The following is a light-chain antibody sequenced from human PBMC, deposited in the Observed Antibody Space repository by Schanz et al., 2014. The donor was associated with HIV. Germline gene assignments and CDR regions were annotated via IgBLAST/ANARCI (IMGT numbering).Light chain of an antibody. Sequence: EFVLTQSPATLSLSPGERATLSCRASQSVSSYLAWYQQKPGQAPRLLIYDTSNRATGIPDRFSGSGSGTDFTLTISSLEPEDFAVYYCQQYGSSPRTFGQGTKLEIK. J-gene: IGKJ2*02. CDR1: QSVSSY. CDR2: DTS. CDR3: QQYGSSPRT. V-gene: IGKV3-20*01.